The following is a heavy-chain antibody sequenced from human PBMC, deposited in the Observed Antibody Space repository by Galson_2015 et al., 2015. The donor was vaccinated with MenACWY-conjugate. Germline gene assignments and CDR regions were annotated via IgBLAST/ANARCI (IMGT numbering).Heavy chain of an antibody. CDR3: VRLPSTNSWYWYFDL. V-gene: IGHV4-39*01. D-gene: IGHD2-2*01. Sequence: DTLSLTCTVSGGSISSCNYYCGRIREPPGKGLEWIGSVYYGGDNYDNPSLKSRVSISVDTSKNQYSLKLSFVCAADTAVYYCVRLPSTNSWYWYFDLWGRGTLVTVSS. CDR2: VYYGGDN. CDR1: GGSISSCNYY. J-gene: IGHJ2*01.